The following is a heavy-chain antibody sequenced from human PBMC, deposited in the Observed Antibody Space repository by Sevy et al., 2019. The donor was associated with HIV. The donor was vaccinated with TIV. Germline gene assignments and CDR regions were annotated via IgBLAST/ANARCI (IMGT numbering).Heavy chain of an antibody. CDR2: LSFGCGEI. CDR1: GFTFSKYS. V-gene: IGHV3-23*01. CDR3: AREGCTKPHDY. J-gene: IGHJ4*02. Sequence: QPGGSLRLSCAASGFTFSKYSMSWVRQPPGKGLEWVSILSFGCGEINYADSVKGRFTISRDNSKSSVYLQMNNLRPEDTAVYYCAREGCTKPHDYWGQGTLVTVSS. D-gene: IGHD2-8*01.